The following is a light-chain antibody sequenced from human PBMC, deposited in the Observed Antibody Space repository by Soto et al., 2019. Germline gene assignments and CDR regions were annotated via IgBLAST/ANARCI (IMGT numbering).Light chain of an antibody. V-gene: IGLV4-69*01. CDR2: LNRDGGH. CDR3: QTWGTGIVI. J-gene: IGLJ2*01. Sequence: QSVLTQSPSASASLGASVKLTCTLSSGHSNYAIAWHQQQPEKGPRYLMKLNRDGGHSKGDGIPNRFSGSSSGAERYLTISSLQSEDEADYYCQTWGTGIVIFGGGTQLTVL. CDR1: SGHSNYA.